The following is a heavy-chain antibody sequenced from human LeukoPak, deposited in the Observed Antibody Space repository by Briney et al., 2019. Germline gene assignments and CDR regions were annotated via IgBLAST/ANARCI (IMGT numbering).Heavy chain of an antibody. Sequence: GGSLRLSCAASGFTVSSNYMSWVRQAPGKGLEWVPVIYSGGSTYYADSVKGRFTISRDNSKNTLYLQMNSLRAEDTAVYYCARDSSGYAYWYFDLWGRGTLVTVSS. CDR1: GFTVSSNY. V-gene: IGHV3-66*01. CDR3: ARDSSGYAYWYFDL. D-gene: IGHD3-22*01. CDR2: IYSGGST. J-gene: IGHJ2*01.